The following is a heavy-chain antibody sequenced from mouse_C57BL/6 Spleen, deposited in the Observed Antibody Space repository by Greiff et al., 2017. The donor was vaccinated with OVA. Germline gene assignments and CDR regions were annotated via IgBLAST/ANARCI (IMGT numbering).Heavy chain of an antibody. Sequence: SGPELVKPGASVKISCKASGYSFTGYYMNWVKQSPEKSLEWIGEINPSTGGTTYNQKFKAKATLTVDKSSSTAYMQLKSLTAEDSAVYYGARGYDAAMDYWGQGTSVTVSS. D-gene: IGHD2-2*01. J-gene: IGHJ4*01. CDR1: GYSFTGYY. CDR2: INPSTGGT. CDR3: ARGYDAAMDY. V-gene: IGHV1-42*01.